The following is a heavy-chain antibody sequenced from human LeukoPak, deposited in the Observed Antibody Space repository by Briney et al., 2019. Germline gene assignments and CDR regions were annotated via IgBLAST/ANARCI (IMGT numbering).Heavy chain of an antibody. CDR1: GFTFSSYA. V-gene: IGHV3-23*01. CDR2: ITGSGNP. D-gene: IGHD3-22*01. J-gene: IGHJ4*02. Sequence: GGSLRLCCAASGFTFSSYAMSWVRQAPGKGLEWVSVITGSGNPYYADSVKGRFIISRDNSKNTLYLQMNSLRAEDTAVYYCARTLIYSSGFYDYWGQGTLVTVSS. CDR3: ARTLIYSSGFYDY.